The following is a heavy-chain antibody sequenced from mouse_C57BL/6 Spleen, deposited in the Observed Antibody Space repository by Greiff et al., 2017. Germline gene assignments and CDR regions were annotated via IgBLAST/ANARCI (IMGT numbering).Heavy chain of an antibody. CDR3: AREIRSHYFDY. Sequence: QVQLQQPGAELVRPGTSVKLSCKASGYTFTSYWMHWVKQRPGQGLEWIGVIDPSDSYTNYNQKFKGKATLTVDTSSSTAYMQLSSLTSEDSAVYYCAREIRSHYFDYWGQGTTLTVSA. CDR1: GYTFTSYW. D-gene: IGHD1-1*01. J-gene: IGHJ2*01. CDR2: IDPSDSYT. V-gene: IGHV1-59*01.